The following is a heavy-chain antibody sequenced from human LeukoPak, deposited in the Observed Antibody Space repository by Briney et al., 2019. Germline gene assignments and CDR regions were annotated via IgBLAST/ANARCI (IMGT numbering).Heavy chain of an antibody. Sequence: SETLSLTCTVSGGSISSYYWSWIRRPAEKGLEWIGRIYTSGSTNYNPSLKSRVTMSVDTSKNQFSLKLSSVTAADTAVYYCARERQLESVAATAFDYWGQGTLVTVSS. CDR1: GGSISSYY. CDR2: IYTSGST. J-gene: IGHJ4*02. CDR3: ARERQLESVAATAFDY. V-gene: IGHV4-4*07. D-gene: IGHD2-15*01.